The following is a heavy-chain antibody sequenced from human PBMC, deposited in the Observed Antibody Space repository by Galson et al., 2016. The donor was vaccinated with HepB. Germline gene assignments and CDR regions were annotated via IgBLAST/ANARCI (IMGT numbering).Heavy chain of an antibody. D-gene: IGHD3/OR15-3a*01. CDR3: ASGSWRCMDPPDY. J-gene: IGHJ4*02. CDR1: GFIFSSYG. V-gene: IGHV3-33*01. Sequence: SLRLSCAASGFIFSSYGMHWVRQAPGKGLEWVAVIWYDGINKYHADSVKGRFTISRDNSKNTLYMEMNSLRVEDTDIYYCASGSWRCMDPPDYWGQGTLVTVSS. CDR2: IWYDGINK.